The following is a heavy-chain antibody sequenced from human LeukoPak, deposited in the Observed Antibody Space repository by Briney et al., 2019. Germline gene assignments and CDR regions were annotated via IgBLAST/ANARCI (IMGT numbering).Heavy chain of an antibody. D-gene: IGHD6-19*01. CDR2: IDWDDDK. J-gene: IGHJ6*03. CDR3: ARSLIAVAFSNYYYYMDV. CDR1: GFSLSTSGMC. Sequence: GSGPALVKPTQTLTLTCTFSGFSLSTSGMCVSWIRQPPGKALEWLARIDWDDDKYYSTSLRTRLTISKDTSKNQVVLTMTNMDPVDTATYYRARSLIAVAFSNYYYYMDVWGKGTTVTISS. V-gene: IGHV2-70*11.